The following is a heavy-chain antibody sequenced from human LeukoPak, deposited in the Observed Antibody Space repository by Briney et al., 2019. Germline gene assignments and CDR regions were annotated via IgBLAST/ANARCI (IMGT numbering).Heavy chain of an antibody. CDR2: IKSKTDGGTT. CDR1: GFTFSNAW. CDR3: TTVRRGAFDY. V-gene: IGHV3-15*01. D-gene: IGHD3-10*01. Sequence: GGSLRLSCAASGFTFSNAWMSWVRQAPGKGLEWVSRIKSKTDGGTTDYAAPVKGRITISRDDSKMSLKLQMNNVKAEYTALYYCTTVRRGAFDYWGQGTLVTVSS. J-gene: IGHJ4*02.